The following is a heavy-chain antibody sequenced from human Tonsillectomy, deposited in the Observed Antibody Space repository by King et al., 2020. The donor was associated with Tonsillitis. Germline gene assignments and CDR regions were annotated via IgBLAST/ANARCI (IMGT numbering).Heavy chain of an antibody. V-gene: IGHV3-7*03. CDR2: IKQDGREK. D-gene: IGHD3-22*01. CDR1: GFTFSRYW. J-gene: IGHJ4*02. Sequence: QLVQSGGGLVQPGGSLRLSCAASGFTFSRYWMSWVRQAPGKGLEWVGNIKQDGREKYYVDSVKGRLTISRDNAKKSLFLQMNSLRAEDTAVYYCASDGGGYYDSSGYYYDPNFDYWGQGTLVTVSS. CDR3: ASDGGGYYDSSGYYYDPNFDY.